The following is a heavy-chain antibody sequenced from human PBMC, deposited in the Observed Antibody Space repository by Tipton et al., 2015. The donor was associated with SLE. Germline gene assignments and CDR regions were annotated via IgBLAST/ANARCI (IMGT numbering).Heavy chain of an antibody. J-gene: IGHJ6*02. D-gene: IGHD4/OR15-4a*01. CDR1: GFTFSSYA. V-gene: IGHV3-30*04. CDR2: ISYDGSNK. CDR3: ARVLTDYYGMDV. Sequence: SLRLSCAASGFTFSSYAMHWVRQAPGKGLEWVAVISYDGSNKYYADSVKGRFTISRDNSKNTLYLQMNSLRAEDTAVYYCARVLTDYYGMDVWGQGTTVTVYS.